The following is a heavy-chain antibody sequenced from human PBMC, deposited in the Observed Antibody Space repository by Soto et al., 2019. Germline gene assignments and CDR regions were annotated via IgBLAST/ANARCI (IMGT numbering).Heavy chain of an antibody. CDR3: ATGPSDILTGYYCGGAFDI. J-gene: IGHJ3*02. V-gene: IGHV1-24*01. Sequence: EASVKVSCKVSGYTLTELSMHWVRQAPGKGLEWMGGFDPEDGETIYAQKFQGRVTMTEDTSTDTAYMELSSLRSEDTAVYYCATGPSDILTGYYCGGAFDIWRQGTMVTVSS. CDR2: FDPEDGET. D-gene: IGHD3-9*01. CDR1: GYTLTELS.